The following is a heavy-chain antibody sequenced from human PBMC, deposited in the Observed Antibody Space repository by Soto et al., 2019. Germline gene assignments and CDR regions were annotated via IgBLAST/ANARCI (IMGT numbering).Heavy chain of an antibody. V-gene: IGHV5-51*01. Sequence: GESLKISCKGSGYSFYNYWIGWVRQTPGKGLEWMGIIYGGDSDTRYSPSFQGQVILSADKSLSTAYLQWTSLEASDTAVYYCARSLYAGYCSSTSCSTTYFYFYYPVDVWGQGTTVTVSS. CDR3: ARSLYAGYCSSTSCSTTYFYFYYPVDV. CDR2: IYGGDSDT. D-gene: IGHD2-2*01. CDR1: GYSFYNYW. J-gene: IGHJ6*02.